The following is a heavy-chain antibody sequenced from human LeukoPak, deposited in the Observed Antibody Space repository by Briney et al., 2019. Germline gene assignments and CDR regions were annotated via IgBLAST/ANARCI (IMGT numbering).Heavy chain of an antibody. CDR1: GFTFSSYA. CDR3: AKDFYSGSTFDY. D-gene: IGHD1-26*01. CDR2: ISGSGGST. Sequence: GGSLRLSCAASGFTFSSYAMSWVRQAPGKGLEWVSAISGSGGSTYYADSVKGRFTISRDNSKNTLYLQMNSLRAEDTTVYYCAKDFYSGSTFDYWGQGTLVTVSS. V-gene: IGHV3-23*01. J-gene: IGHJ4*02.